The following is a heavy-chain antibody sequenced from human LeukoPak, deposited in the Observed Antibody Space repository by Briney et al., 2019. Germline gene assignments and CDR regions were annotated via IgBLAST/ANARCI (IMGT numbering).Heavy chain of an antibody. J-gene: IGHJ4*02. Sequence: ASVKVSCKASGYTFTGYYIHWVRPAPGQGLEWMGWINPKSGGTDFAQKFQGRVTMTRDTSISTAYRELSRLRSDDTAVYYCAREEVDYGATFAHWGQGTLVTVSS. CDR2: INPKSGGT. D-gene: IGHD4-17*01. V-gene: IGHV1-2*02. CDR3: AREEVDYGATFAH. CDR1: GYTFTGYY.